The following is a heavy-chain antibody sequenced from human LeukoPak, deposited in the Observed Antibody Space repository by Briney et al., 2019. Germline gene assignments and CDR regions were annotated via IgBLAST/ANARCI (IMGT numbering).Heavy chain of an antibody. CDR3: AGRAPDSYGDYGKLPTGFDY. CDR1: GYTFTSYA. Sequence: ASVKVSCKASGYTFTSYAMNWVRQAPGQGLEWMGWINTNTGNPTYAQGFTGRFVFSLDTSVSTAYLQISSLKAEDTAVYYCAGRAPDSYGDYGKLPTGFDYWGQGTLVTVSS. J-gene: IGHJ4*02. D-gene: IGHD4-17*01. CDR2: INTNTGNP. V-gene: IGHV7-4-1*02.